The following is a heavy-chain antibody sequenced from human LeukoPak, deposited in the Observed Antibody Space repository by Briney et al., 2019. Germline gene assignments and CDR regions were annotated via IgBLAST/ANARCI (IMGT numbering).Heavy chain of an antibody. CDR1: GYTFTSYG. D-gene: IGHD2-2*01. Sequence: ASVKVSCKASGYTFTSYGISWVRQAPGQGLEWMGIINPSGGSTSYAQKFQGRVTMTRDMSTSTVYMELSSLRSEDTAVYYCARDDSVVVPAALDYWGQGTLVTVSS. J-gene: IGHJ4*02. CDR3: ARDDSVVVPAALDY. V-gene: IGHV1-46*01. CDR2: INPSGGST.